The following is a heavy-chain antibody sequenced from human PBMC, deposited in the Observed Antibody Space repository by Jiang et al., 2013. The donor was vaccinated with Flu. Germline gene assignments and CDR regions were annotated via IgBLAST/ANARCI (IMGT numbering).Heavy chain of an antibody. V-gene: IGHV3-11*04. Sequence: ASGFTFSDYYMSWIRQAPGKGLEWVSYISSSGSTIYYADSVKGRFTISRDNAKNSLYLQMNSLRAEDTAVYYCARDRGVVVVAAHDAFDIWGQGTMVTVSS. D-gene: IGHD2-15*01. CDR3: ARDRGVVVVAAHDAFDI. CDR1: GFTFSDYY. J-gene: IGHJ3*02. CDR2: ISSSGSTI.